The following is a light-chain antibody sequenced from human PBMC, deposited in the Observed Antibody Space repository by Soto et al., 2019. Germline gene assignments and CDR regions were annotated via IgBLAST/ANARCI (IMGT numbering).Light chain of an antibody. J-gene: IGKJ1*01. CDR2: GAS. Sequence: EIVITQSPATLSVSPREIATLSCRASQSVSSNLAWYQQKPGQAPRLLISGASNRATGIPDRFSGSGSGTDFTLTISRLETEDFAVYYCQQYGSSGTFGQGTKVDIK. CDR1: QSVSSN. CDR3: QQYGSSGT. V-gene: IGKV3-20*01.